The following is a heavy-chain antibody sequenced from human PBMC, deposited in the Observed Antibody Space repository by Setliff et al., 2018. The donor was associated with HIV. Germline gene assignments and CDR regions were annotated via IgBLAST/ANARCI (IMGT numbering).Heavy chain of an antibody. J-gene: IGHJ6*03. D-gene: IGHD1-26*01. Sequence: ASVKVSCKASGYTFTDYYIHWVRQAPGQGLEWMGWINPSGGSTNYAQKFQGRVTMTRDTSTSTVYMELSSLRSEDTAVYYCARAGRSGSYNHYYYYYMDVWGKGTTVTVSS. CDR2: INPSGGST. V-gene: IGHV1-46*01. CDR1: GYTFTDYY. CDR3: ARAGRSGSYNHYYYYYMDV.